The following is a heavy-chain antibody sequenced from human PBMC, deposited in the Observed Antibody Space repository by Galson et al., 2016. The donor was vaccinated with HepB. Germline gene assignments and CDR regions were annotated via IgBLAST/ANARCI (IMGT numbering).Heavy chain of an antibody. Sequence: SLRLSCAASEFTFSAYSMNWVRQAPGKGLEWVSIITSSSATIYYADSVKGRFTVSRDDGKKSMYLQMNSLRDEDMAVYYCARRFNGWETDAFDLWGQGTVVTVSS. V-gene: IGHV3-48*02. D-gene: IGHD6-19*01. CDR1: EFTFSAYS. CDR3: ARRFNGWETDAFDL. J-gene: IGHJ3*01. CDR2: ITSSSATI.